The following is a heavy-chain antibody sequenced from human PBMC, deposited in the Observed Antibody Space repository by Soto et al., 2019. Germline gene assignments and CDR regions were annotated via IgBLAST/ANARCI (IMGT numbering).Heavy chain of an antibody. CDR1: GFTFSGSA. Sequence: EVQLVESGGGLVQPGGSLKLSCAASGFTFSGSAMHWVRQASGKGLEWVGRIRSKANSYATAYAASVKGRFTISRDDSKNTAYLQMNSLKTEDTAVYYCTRGSPTIGFDPWGQGTLVTVSS. V-gene: IGHV3-73*01. CDR3: TRGSPTIGFDP. J-gene: IGHJ5*02. CDR2: IRSKANSYAT.